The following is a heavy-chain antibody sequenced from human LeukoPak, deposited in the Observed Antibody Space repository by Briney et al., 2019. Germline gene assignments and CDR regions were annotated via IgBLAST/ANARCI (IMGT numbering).Heavy chain of an antibody. V-gene: IGHV4-39*01. CDR3: ARRPGEYGGNDFDY. CDR2: IYYSGST. Sequence: PSETLSLTCTVSGGSISSYYWGWIRQPPGKGLEWIGSIYYSGSTHYNPSLKSRVTMSIDTSKNQFSLRLSSVTAADTAVYYCARRPGEYGGNDFDYWGQGTLVTVSS. J-gene: IGHJ4*02. D-gene: IGHD4/OR15-4a*01. CDR1: GGSISSYY.